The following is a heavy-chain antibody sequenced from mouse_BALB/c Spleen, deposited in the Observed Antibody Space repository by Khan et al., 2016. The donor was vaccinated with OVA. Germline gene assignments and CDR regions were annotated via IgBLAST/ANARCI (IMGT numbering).Heavy chain of an antibody. J-gene: IGHJ3*01. CDR2: LWAGGST. Sequence: QMQLEESGPGLVAPSQSLSITCTVSGFSLTSYGVHWVRQPPGKGLEWLGVLWAGGSTNYNSALMSRLSISKDNSKNQVFLKMNSLQTDDTAMYYCARPYYGSAWFAYWGQETLVTVSA. CDR3: ARPYYGSAWFAY. CDR1: GFSLTSYG. D-gene: IGHD1-1*01. V-gene: IGHV2-9*02.